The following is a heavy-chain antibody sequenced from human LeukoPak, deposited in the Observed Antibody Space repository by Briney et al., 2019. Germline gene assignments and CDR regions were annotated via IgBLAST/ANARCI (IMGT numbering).Heavy chain of an antibody. V-gene: IGHV3-48*01. D-gene: IGHD3-22*01. CDR3: AREPPYDSSGYYGDY. CDR1: GFTFSSYC. CDR2: ISSSSSTI. J-gene: IGHJ4*02. Sequence: GGSLRLSCAASGFTFSSYCMNWVRQAPGKGLEWVSYISSSSSTIYYADSVKGRFTISRDNAKNSLYLQMNSLRAEDTAVYYYAREPPYDSSGYYGDYWGQGTLVTVSS.